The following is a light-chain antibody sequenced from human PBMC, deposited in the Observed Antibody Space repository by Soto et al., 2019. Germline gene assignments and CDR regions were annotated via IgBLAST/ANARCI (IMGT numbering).Light chain of an antibody. CDR1: QSVSSSN. Sequence: EIVLTQSPGTLSLSPGERATLSCRASQSVSSSNLAWYQQKPGQAPRLLIYGASSRATGIPDRFSGSGSWTDFTLTSSRLEPEDFAVYYCQQYDSSPRTFGQGTKVEIK. V-gene: IGKV3-20*01. CDR2: GAS. J-gene: IGKJ1*01. CDR3: QQYDSSPRT.